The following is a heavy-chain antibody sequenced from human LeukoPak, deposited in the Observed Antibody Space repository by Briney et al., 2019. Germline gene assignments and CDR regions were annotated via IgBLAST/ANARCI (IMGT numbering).Heavy chain of an antibody. V-gene: IGHV4-61*02. Sequence: PSETLSLTCTVSGGSISSGSYYWSWIRQPAGKGLEWIGRIYTSGSTNYNPSLKSRVTISVDTSKNQFSLKLSSVTAADTAVYYCARAPQCYYQGRGHYMDVWGKGTTVTISS. J-gene: IGHJ6*03. CDR2: IYTSGST. CDR3: ARAPQCYYQGRGHYMDV. CDR1: GGSISSGSYY. D-gene: IGHD3-10*01.